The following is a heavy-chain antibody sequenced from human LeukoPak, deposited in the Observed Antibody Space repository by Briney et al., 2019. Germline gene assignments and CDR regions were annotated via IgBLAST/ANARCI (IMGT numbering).Heavy chain of an antibody. CDR3: ARVLTYYDFWSGYYTGAIDY. CDR1: GGSFSGYY. Sequence: SETLSLTCAVYGGSFSGYYWSWIRQPPGKGLEWIGEINHSGSTNYNPSLKSRVTISVDTSKNQFSLKLSSVTAADTAVYYCARVLTYYDFWSGYYTGAIDYWGQGTLVTVSS. V-gene: IGHV4-34*01. CDR2: INHSGST. J-gene: IGHJ4*02. D-gene: IGHD3-3*01.